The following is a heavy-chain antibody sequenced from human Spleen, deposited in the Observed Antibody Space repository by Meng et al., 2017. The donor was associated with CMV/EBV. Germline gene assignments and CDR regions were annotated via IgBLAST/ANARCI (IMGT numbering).Heavy chain of an antibody. CDR3: TPLGTFGENWPYFDY. CDR2: HKSKTDWWTT. CDR1: FHFSNAR. Sequence: FHFSNARLVWVRQAPGNALEGVGRHKSKTDWWTTNFPDPVKGRFTLSRNDSKNKLYLPMDSRKTEDTAVYYCTPLGTFGENWPYFDYWGQGTLVTVSS. V-gene: IGHV3-15*01. J-gene: IGHJ4*02. D-gene: IGHD3-16*01.